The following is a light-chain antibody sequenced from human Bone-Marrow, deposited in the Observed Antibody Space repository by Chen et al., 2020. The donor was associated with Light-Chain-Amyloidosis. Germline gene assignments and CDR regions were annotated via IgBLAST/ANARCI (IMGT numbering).Light chain of an antibody. CDR1: DLPTEY. CDR3: QSADSSGTYAVI. J-gene: IGLJ2*01. V-gene: IGLV3-25*03. CDR2: RDT. Sequence: SYELTQPPSVSVSPGQTARITCSGDDLPTEYAYWYQQKQGQAPVLVIHRDTERPSGISERLSGSSSGTTATLTISGVQAEDEADYHCQSADSSGTYAVIVGGGTKLTVL.